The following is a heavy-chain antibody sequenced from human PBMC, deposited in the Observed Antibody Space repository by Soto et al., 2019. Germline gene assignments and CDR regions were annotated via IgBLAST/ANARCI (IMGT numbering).Heavy chain of an antibody. CDR2: INSDESTT. Sequence: PGGSLRLSCAASGLTFTNYWMHWVRQAPGKGLVWVSRINSDESTTNYADSVKGRFTISRDNAKNTLYLQMNSLRAEDTAVYYCAKGRGDCGGGSCYGGLAFKYWGQGTLVTVSS. V-gene: IGHV3-74*01. D-gene: IGHD2-15*01. CDR1: GLTFTNYW. CDR3: AKGRGDCGGGSCYGGLAFKY. J-gene: IGHJ4*02.